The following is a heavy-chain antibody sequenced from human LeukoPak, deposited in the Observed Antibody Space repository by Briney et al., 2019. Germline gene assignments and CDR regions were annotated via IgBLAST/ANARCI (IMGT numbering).Heavy chain of an antibody. V-gene: IGHV4-59*01. J-gene: IGHJ4*02. Sequence: SETLSLTCAVSGGSISSYYWSWIRQPPGKGLEWIGHIYYSGSTNYNPSLKSRVTISVDTSKNQFSLKLNSVTAADTAVYYCARVPPRSSGWYFFDYWGQGTLVTVSS. CDR3: ARVPPRSSGWYFFDY. D-gene: IGHD6-19*01. CDR2: IYYSGST. CDR1: GGSISSYY.